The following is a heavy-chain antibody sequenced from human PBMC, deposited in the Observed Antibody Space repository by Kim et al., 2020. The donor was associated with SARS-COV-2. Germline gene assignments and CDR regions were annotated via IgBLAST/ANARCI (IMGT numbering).Heavy chain of an antibody. CDR3: AKGLGSSGLYYFDY. CDR2: IYSGGSST. D-gene: IGHD3-22*01. Sequence: GGSLRLSCAASGFTFSSYAMSWVRQAPGKGLEWVSVIYSGGSSTYYADSVKGRFTISRDNSKNTLYLQMNSLRAEDTAVYYCAKGLGSSGLYYFDYWGQGTLVTVSS. V-gene: IGHV3-23*03. CDR1: GFTFSSYA. J-gene: IGHJ4*02.